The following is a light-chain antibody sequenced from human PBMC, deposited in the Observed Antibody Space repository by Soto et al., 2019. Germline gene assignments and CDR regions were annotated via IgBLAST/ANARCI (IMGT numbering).Light chain of an antibody. CDR2: SNN. V-gene: IGLV1-44*01. CDR1: SSNIGSKT. CDR3: AAWEDRRNGPV. Sequence: QSVLTQPPSASGTPGQRVTISCSGSSSNIGSKTVNWYQQLPGTAPKLLIYSNNQRPSGVPDRFYGSKSGTSASLAISGRQSEEEADYYCAAWEDRRNGPVFGGGTKL. J-gene: IGLJ3*02.